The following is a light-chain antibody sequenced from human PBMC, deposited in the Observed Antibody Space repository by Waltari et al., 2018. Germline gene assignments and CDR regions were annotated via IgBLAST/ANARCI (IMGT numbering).Light chain of an antibody. CDR1: KLGDKY. CDR2: QGS. J-gene: IGLJ2*01. CDR3: QAWDSSTVV. Sequence: SYELTQPPSVSVSPGQTASITCSGDKLGDKYACWYQQKPGQSPGLVNYQGSKRPSGIPERFSGSNSGNTATLTISGTQAMDEADYYCQAWDSSTVVFGGGTKLTVL. V-gene: IGLV3-1*01.